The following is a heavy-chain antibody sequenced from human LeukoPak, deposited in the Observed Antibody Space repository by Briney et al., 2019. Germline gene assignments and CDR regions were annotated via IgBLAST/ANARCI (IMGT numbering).Heavy chain of an antibody. J-gene: IGHJ4*02. D-gene: IGHD5-18*01. V-gene: IGHV1-46*01. CDR1: GYTFTSYY. CDR3: ARGEADTAMVYY. CDR2: INPSGGST. Sequence: ASVKVSCKASGYTFTSYYMHWVRQAPGQGLEWMGIINPSGGSTSYAQKFQGRVTMTRDTSTSTVYMGPSSLRSEDTAVYYCARGEADTAMVYYWGQGTLVTVSS.